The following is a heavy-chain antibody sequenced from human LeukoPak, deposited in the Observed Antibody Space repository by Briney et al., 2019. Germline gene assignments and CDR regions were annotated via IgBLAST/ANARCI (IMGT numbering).Heavy chain of an antibody. V-gene: IGHV3-23*01. CDR2: ISGSGGDT. CDR3: AKDFIVAAGTAAFDI. Sequence: GGSLRLSCAASGFTFSSYAMNWVRQAPGKGLEWVSGISGSGGDTKYADSVKGRFTISRDNSKNTLHLQMNSLRVEDTDVYYCAKDFIVAAGTAAFDIWGQGTMVTVSS. CDR1: GFTFSSYA. D-gene: IGHD6-13*01. J-gene: IGHJ3*02.